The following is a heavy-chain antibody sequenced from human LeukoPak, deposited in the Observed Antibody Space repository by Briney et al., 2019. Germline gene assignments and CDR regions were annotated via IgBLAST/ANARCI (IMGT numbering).Heavy chain of an antibody. CDR3: ARVVWGSYRSSGY. CDR2: IYYSGST. D-gene: IGHD3-16*02. J-gene: IGHJ4*02. Sequence: PSETLSLTCTVSGGSISSSSYYWGWIRQPPGKGLEWIGSIYYSGSTYYNPSLKSRVTISVDTSKNQFSLKLSSVTYSDAAVYYGARVVWGSYRSSGYWRQGTLVAVS. CDR1: GGSISSSSYY. V-gene: IGHV4-39*01.